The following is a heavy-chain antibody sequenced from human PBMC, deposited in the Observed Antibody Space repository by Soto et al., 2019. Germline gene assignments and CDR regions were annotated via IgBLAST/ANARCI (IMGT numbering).Heavy chain of an antibody. Sequence: SETLSLTCTVSGGSISSYYWSWIRQPPGKGLEWIGYIYYSGSTNYNPSLKSRVTISVDTSKNQFSLKLSSVTAADTAVYYCASQGRDCSGGSCYFDYWGQGTLVTVSS. CDR3: ASQGRDCSGGSCYFDY. CDR2: IYYSGST. J-gene: IGHJ4*02. D-gene: IGHD2-15*01. CDR1: GGSISSYY. V-gene: IGHV4-59*01.